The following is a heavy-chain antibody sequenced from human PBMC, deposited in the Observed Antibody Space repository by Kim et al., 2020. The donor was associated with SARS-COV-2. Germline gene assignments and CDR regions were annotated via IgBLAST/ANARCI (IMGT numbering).Heavy chain of an antibody. D-gene: IGHD3-16*01. CDR3: ARAIRGVSMDV. V-gene: IGHV3-33*01. CDR2: IWYDGSKK. J-gene: IGHJ6*02. CDR1: GFTFSSHG. Sequence: GGSLRLSCVASGFTFSSHGMHWVRQAPGKGLEWVAVIWYDGSKKYHVDSVKGRFTISRDQSKNTVYLQMNSLRAEDTAVYFCARAIRGVSMDVWGQGTTVTVSS.